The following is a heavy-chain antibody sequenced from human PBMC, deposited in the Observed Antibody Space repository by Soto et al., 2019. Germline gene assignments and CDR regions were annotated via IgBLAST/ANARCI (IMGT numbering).Heavy chain of an antibody. Sequence: GGSLRLSCAASGLTFSRYWMHWVRQAPGKGLVWVSRIKSDGSSTNYADSVKGRFTISRDNAKNTLYLLMSSLRAEDTAVYYCARQSYTGSYYPDYWGQGTLVTVSS. J-gene: IGHJ4*02. D-gene: IGHD1-26*01. CDR2: IKSDGSST. V-gene: IGHV3-74*01. CDR3: ARQSYTGSYYPDY. CDR1: GLTFSRYW.